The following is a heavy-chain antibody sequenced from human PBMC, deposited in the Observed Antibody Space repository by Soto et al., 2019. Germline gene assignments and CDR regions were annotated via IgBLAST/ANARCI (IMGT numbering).Heavy chain of an antibody. Sequence: QVQLVQSGAEVKKPGASVKVSCKASGYTFTDYFIHWVRQAPGQGFEWMGWINPKSRGTNYAQKLQGRVTMTRDTSNSTAYMERRGLRSDDTAVYYCARVTLKAGNWFDPWGQGTLVTVSS. CDR3: ARVTLKAGNWFDP. J-gene: IGHJ5*02. CDR1: GYTFTDYF. V-gene: IGHV1-2*02. CDR2: INPKSRGT.